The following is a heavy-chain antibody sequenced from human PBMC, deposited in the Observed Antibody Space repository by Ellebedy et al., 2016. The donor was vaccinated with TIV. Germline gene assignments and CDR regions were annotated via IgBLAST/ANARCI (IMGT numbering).Heavy chain of an antibody. Sequence: GESLKISCAASGFAFSSYGMHWVRQAPGKGLEWVAVISYHGILKYYADSVKGRFTISRDNSKNTLYVQMNSLRVEDTAVYYCAKDLRDTSGSESWGQGTLVTVSS. J-gene: IGHJ5*02. CDR3: AKDLRDTSGSES. D-gene: IGHD5-12*01. CDR2: ISYHGILK. CDR1: GFAFSSYG. V-gene: IGHV3-30*18.